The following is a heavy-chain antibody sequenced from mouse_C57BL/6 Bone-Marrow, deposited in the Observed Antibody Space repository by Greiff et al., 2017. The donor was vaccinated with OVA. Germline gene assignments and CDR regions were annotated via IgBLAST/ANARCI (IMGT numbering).Heavy chain of an antibody. CDR3: ARSVGYDRAWFAY. J-gene: IGHJ3*01. V-gene: IGHV1-64*01. D-gene: IGHD2-2*01. CDR2: IHPNSGST. Sequence: VQGVESGAELMKPGASVKLSCKATGYTFTGYWIEWVKQRPGHGLEWIGMIHPNSGSTNYNEKFKSKATLTVDKSSSTAYMQLSSLTSEDSAVYYCARSVGYDRAWFAYWGQGTLVTVSA. CDR1: GYTFTGYW.